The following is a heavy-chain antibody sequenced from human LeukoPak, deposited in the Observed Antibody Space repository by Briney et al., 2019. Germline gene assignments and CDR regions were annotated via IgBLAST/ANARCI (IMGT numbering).Heavy chain of an antibody. Sequence: PGGSLRLSCAASGFTFSSYAMSWVRQAPGKGLEWVSAISDSGGRTYYADSVKGRFTISRDNSKNTLYLQMNSLRAEDTAVYYCAKMRSLGAAAGKYIDYWGQGTLVTVSS. V-gene: IGHV3-23*01. J-gene: IGHJ4*02. CDR2: ISDSGGRT. D-gene: IGHD6-13*01. CDR1: GFTFSSYA. CDR3: AKMRSLGAAAGKYIDY.